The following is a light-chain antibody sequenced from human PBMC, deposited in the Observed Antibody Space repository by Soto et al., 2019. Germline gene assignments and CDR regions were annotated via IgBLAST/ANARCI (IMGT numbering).Light chain of an antibody. CDR1: INDVGGYNY. CDR3: MSYAGGNRFV. V-gene: IGLV2-8*01. Sequence: QSALTQPPSASGSPGQSVTISCAGTINDVGGYNYGSWYQQHPGKVPQLMIYQVTKRPSGVPDRFSASKSDTTASLTISGLQAEDEGDYYCMSYAGGNRFVFGTGTKVTVL. J-gene: IGLJ1*01. CDR2: QVT.